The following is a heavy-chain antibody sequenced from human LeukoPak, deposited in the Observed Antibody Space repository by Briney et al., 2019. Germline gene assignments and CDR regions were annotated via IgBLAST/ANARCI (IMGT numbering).Heavy chain of an antibody. CDR3: ARWDDSAWAFGN. CDR2: ISHSGTT. J-gene: IGHJ4*02. CDR1: GASISTYS. V-gene: IGHV4-59*08. D-gene: IGHD6-19*01. Sequence: PSETLSLTCIVSGASISTYSWNWIRQSPGKGLEWVGYISHSGTTSYDSYFRSRVTISVDTSKNQLSLKLTSVTAADTAVYYCARWDDSAWAFGNWGPGTLVTVSS.